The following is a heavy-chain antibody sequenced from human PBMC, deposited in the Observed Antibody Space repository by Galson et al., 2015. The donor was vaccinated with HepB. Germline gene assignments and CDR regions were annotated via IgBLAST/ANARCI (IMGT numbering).Heavy chain of an antibody. CDR3: ARRRRKGLGSYYYYGMGV. V-gene: IGHV4-34*01. Sequence: ETLSLTCAVYGGSFSGYYWSWIRQPPGKGLEWIGEINHSGSTNYNPSLKSRVTISVDTSKNQFSLKLSSVTAADTAVYYCARRRRKGLGSYYYYGMGVWGQGTTVTVSS. D-gene: IGHD3/OR15-3a*01. J-gene: IGHJ6*02. CDR2: INHSGST. CDR1: GGSFSGYY.